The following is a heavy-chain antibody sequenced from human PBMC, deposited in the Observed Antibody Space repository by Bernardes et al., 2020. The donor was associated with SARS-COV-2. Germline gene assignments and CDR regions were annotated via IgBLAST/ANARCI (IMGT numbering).Heavy chain of an antibody. V-gene: IGHV5-51*01. D-gene: IGHD6-19*01. CDR3: ARLLSVWYKNSFDS. CDR2: IYPDDSDT. Sequence: GESLKISCKTSGYSFTSYWIAWVRQMPGKGLEWMGSIYPDDSDTTYGPSFQGQVTISADKSISTAYLQYSSLKASDTAIYYCARLLSVWYKNSFDSWGQGTLVTVSS. CDR1: GYSFTSYW. J-gene: IGHJ4*02.